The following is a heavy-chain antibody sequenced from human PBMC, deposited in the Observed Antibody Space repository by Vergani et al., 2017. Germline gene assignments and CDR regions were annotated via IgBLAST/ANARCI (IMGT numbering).Heavy chain of an antibody. Sequence: QVQLVQSGAEVKKPGSSVKVSCKASGGTFSSYAISWVRQAPGQGLEWMGRIIPIFGTANYAQKFQGRVTITADESTSTAYMELRSLRSDDTAIYYCAREGMYDFWSDRYNYGMDVWGQGTTVTVSS. CDR3: AREGMYDFWSDRYNYGMDV. CDR2: IIPIFGTA. CDR1: GGTFSSYA. D-gene: IGHD3-3*01. V-gene: IGHV1-69*18. J-gene: IGHJ6*02.